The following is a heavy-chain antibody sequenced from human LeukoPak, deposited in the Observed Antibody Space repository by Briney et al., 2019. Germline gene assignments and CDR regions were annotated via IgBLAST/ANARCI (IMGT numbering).Heavy chain of an antibody. CDR3: ARHGPVAFGGVIVDGVFDY. CDR1: DGSISSYH. Sequence: KSSETLSLTCTVSDGSISSYHWSWIRQSAGKGLEWIGRIYSSGSTNYNPSLKSRVTMSVDTSKNQFSLKLSAVTAADTAVYYCARHGPVAFGGVIVDGVFDYWGQGTLVTVSS. CDR2: IYSSGST. J-gene: IGHJ4*02. D-gene: IGHD3-16*02. V-gene: IGHV4-4*07.